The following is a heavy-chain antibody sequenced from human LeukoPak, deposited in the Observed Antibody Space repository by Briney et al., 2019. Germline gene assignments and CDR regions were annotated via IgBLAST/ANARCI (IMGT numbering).Heavy chain of an antibody. CDR1: GFTLSSYW. CDR2: IKQDGSEK. CDR3: ARDPGELGMTYYYYMDV. D-gene: IGHD3-16*01. V-gene: IGHV3-7*01. J-gene: IGHJ6*03. Sequence: GGSLRLSCAASGFTLSSYWMSWVRQAPGKGLEWVANIKQDGSEKYYVDSVKGRFTISRDNAKNSLYLQMNSLRAEDTAVYYCARDPGELGMTYYYYMDVWGKGTTVTVS.